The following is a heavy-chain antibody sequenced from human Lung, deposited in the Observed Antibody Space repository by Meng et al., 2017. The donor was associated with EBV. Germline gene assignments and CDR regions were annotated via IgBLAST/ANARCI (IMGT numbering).Heavy chain of an antibody. Sequence: QVQGVQSGAEGKKPWSSGKVSCKASGGTFSSYAISWVRQAPGQGLEWMGGIIPILGIANYAQKFQGIFTIPAPHSPITSYMELISLRSQATSFYYFSREIVVVPAPFPCFYPWCHGPLVPVSS. CDR1: GGTFSSYA. D-gene: IGHD2-2*01. J-gene: IGHJ5*02. V-gene: IGHV1-69*10. CDR2: IIPILGIA. CDR3: SREIVVVPAPFPCFYP.